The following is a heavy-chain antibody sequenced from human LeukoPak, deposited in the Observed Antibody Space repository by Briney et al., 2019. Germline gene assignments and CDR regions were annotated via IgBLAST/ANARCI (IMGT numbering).Heavy chain of an antibody. D-gene: IGHD5-24*01. CDR1: GGSFSGYY. CDR2: INHSGST. J-gene: IGHJ4*02. Sequence: SETLSLTCAVYGGSFSGYYWTWIRQPPGKGLEWIGEINHSGSTNYNPSLKSRVTISVDTSKNQFSLRLNSLTAADTAVYYCARGRADYNSTNPYFDYWGLGTLVTVSS. CDR3: ARGRADYNSTNPYFDY. V-gene: IGHV4-34*01.